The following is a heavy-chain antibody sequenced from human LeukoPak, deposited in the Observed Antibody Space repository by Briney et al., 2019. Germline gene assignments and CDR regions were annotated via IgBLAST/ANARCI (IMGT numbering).Heavy chain of an antibody. CDR3: ASSVMATIKRLYNWFDP. CDR2: ISGSGGST. CDR1: GFTFSSYA. Sequence: GSLRLSCAASGFTFSSYAMSWVRQAPGKGLEWVSAISGSGGSTYYADSVKGRFTISRDNSKNTLYLQMNSLRAEDTAVYYCASSVMATIKRLYNWFDPWGQGTLVTVSS. D-gene: IGHD5-12*01. V-gene: IGHV3-23*01. J-gene: IGHJ5*02.